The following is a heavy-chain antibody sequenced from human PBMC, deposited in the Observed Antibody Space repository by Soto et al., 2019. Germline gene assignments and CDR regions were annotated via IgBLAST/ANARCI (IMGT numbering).Heavy chain of an antibody. Sequence: EVQVLDSGGGLVQPGGSLRLSCAASGFTFSTYPMSWVRQAPGKGLEWVSIISGSGGNTDYADSVKGRFTMSRDNSKNTVYLQMNSLRAEDTAVYYCVKVPLKYSGSYFDYWGQGTLVTVSS. J-gene: IGHJ4*02. CDR1: GFTFSTYP. V-gene: IGHV3-23*01. CDR2: ISGSGGNT. CDR3: VKVPLKYSGSYFDY. D-gene: IGHD1-26*01.